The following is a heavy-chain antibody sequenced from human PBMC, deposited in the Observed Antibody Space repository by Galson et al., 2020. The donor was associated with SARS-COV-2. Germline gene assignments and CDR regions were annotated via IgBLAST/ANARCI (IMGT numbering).Heavy chain of an antibody. V-gene: IGHV3-30*18. CDR2: LSFEGSAE. J-gene: IGHJ3*01. CDR1: GFTFGTYA. Sequence: GESLKISCAASGFTFGTYAMHWVRQAPGKGLEWVAVLSFEGSAEYYADSVKGRFTISRDNSKSELYLQMNDLRPEDTAVYYCAKDRRSYNWDAFDVWGQGTVVTVSS. D-gene: IGHD1-20*01. CDR3: AKDRRSYNWDAFDV.